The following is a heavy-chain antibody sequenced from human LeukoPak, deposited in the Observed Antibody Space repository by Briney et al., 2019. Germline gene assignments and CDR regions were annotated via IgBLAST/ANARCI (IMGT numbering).Heavy chain of an antibody. CDR2: IYYSGST. Sequence: SETLSLTCTVSGGPISSDYWSWIRQPPGKGLEWIGYIYYSGSTNYNPSLKSRVTMSVDTSKNQFSLKLSSVTAADTAVYYCARGQQHSSSWSWFDPWGQGTLVTVSS. CDR3: ARGQQHSSSWSWFDP. CDR1: GGPISSDY. J-gene: IGHJ5*02. V-gene: IGHV4-59*12. D-gene: IGHD6-13*01.